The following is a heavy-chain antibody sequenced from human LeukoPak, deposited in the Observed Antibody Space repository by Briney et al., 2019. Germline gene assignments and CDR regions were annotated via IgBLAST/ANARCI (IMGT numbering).Heavy chain of an antibody. D-gene: IGHD6-13*01. CDR3: AKDQQQPRAFDY. Sequence: GGSLRPSCAASGFTFSSYAMGWVRQAPGKGLEWVSAISGSGGSTYYADSVKGRFTISRDNSKNTPYLQMNSLRAEDTAVYYCAKDQQQPRAFDYWGQGTLVTVSS. CDR2: ISGSGGST. J-gene: IGHJ4*02. CDR1: GFTFSSYA. V-gene: IGHV3-23*01.